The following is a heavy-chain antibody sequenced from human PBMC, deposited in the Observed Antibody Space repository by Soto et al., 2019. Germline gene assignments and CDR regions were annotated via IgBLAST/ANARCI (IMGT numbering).Heavy chain of an antibody. CDR1: GGSFSGYY. CDR2: INHSGST. J-gene: IGHJ4*02. CDR3: GRGGDSRSWYYFDY. Sequence: SETLSLTCAVYGGSFSGYYWSWIRQPPGKGLEWIGEINHSGSTNYNPSLKSRVTISVDTSKNQFSLKLSSVTAADTAVYYCGRGGDSRSWYYFDYWGQGTLVTVSS. V-gene: IGHV4-34*01. D-gene: IGHD6-13*01.